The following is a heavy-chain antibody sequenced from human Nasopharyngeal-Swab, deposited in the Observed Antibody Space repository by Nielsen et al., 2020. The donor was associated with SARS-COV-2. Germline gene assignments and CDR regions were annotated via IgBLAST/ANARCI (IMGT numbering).Heavy chain of an antibody. J-gene: IGHJ4*02. CDR3: ARETAVAGDYYCDY. V-gene: IGHV3-33*01. D-gene: IGHD6-19*01. CDR2: IWSDGSKK. Sequence: GESLKISCAASGFNLRNYGMHWVRQAPGKGLEWVTFIWSDGSKKFYADSAQGRFTISRENSKNMLYLQMNSLRVEDTAVYYCARETAVAGDYYCDYWGQGTLVAVSS. CDR1: GFNLRNYG.